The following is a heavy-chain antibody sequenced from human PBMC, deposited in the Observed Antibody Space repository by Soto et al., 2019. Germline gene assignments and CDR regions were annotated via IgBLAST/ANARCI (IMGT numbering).Heavy chain of an antibody. J-gene: IGHJ3*02. CDR3: ASSIIITFGGVIATYAFDI. Sequence: QVQLVQSGAEVKKPGASVKVSCKASGYTFTSYDINWLRQATGQGLEWMGWMNPNRGNTGYAQKFQGGVTVTMNTSISTAYMGLRSVRSEDTAVYYCASSIIITFGGVIATYAFDIWGQGKMVTVSS. CDR1: GYTFTSYD. V-gene: IGHV1-8*01. D-gene: IGHD3-16*02. CDR2: MNPNRGNT.